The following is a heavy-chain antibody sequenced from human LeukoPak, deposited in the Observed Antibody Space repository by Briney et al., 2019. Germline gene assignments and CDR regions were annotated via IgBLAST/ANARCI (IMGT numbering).Heavy chain of an antibody. Sequence: SETLSLTCTVSGGSISSYYWSWIREPAGKGVEWIGRIYTSGSTNYNPSLKSRVTMSVDTSKNQFSLKLSSVTAADTAVYYCARDNSANNDAFDIWGQGTMVTVSS. V-gene: IGHV4-4*07. J-gene: IGHJ3*02. CDR1: GGSISSYY. CDR2: IYTSGST. D-gene: IGHD4-23*01. CDR3: ARDNSANNDAFDI.